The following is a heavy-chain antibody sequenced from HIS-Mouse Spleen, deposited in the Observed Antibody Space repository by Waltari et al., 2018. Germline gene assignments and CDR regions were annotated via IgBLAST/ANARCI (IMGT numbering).Heavy chain of an antibody. CDR3: ARKRTASGWFDP. D-gene: IGHD2-21*02. J-gene: IGHJ5*02. CDR1: GGSISSSSYY. V-gene: IGHV4-39*01. Sequence: QLQLQESGPGLVKPSETLSLTCTVSGGSISSSSYYWGWIRPPPGKGLEWIGSIYYSGSTYYNPSLKSRVSISVDTSKNQFSLKLSSVTAADTAVYYCARKRTASGWFDPWGQGTLVTVSS. CDR2: IYYSGST.